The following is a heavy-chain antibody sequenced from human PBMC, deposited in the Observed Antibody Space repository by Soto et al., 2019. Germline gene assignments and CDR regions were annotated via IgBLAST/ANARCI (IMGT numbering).Heavy chain of an antibody. CDR2: IGTAGDP. Sequence: GGSLRLSCAASGFTFSSYDMHWVRQATGKGLEWVSAIGTAGDPYYPGSVKGRFTISRENAKNSLYLQMNSLRAGDTAVYYCARASYSSGWYAFDIWRQGTMVTVSS. CDR3: ARASYSSGWYAFDI. CDR1: GFTFSSYD. D-gene: IGHD6-19*01. V-gene: IGHV3-13*05. J-gene: IGHJ3*02.